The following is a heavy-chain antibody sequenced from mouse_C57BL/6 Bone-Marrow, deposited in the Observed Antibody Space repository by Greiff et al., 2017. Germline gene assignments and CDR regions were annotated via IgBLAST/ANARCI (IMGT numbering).Heavy chain of an antibody. Sequence: VQLQQSGPVLVKPGASVKMSCKASGYTFTDYYMNWVKQSHGKSLEWIGVINPYNGGTSYNQKFKGKATLTVDKSSSTAYMELNSLTSEDSAVYYCARFYYKGWFAYWGQGTLVTVSA. CDR2: INPYNGGT. CDR1: GYTFTDYY. V-gene: IGHV1-19*01. J-gene: IGHJ3*01. CDR3: ARFYYKGWFAY. D-gene: IGHD2-1*01.